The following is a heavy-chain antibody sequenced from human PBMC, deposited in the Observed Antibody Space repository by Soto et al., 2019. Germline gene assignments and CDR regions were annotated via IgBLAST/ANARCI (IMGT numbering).Heavy chain of an antibody. CDR3: ARSTGYSSSWYYYYYCMDV. D-gene: IGHD6-13*01. CDR2: INHSGST. Sequence: SETLSLTCAVYGGSFSGYYWSWIRQHPGKGLEWNGEINHSGSTNYNPSLKSRVTISVDTSKNQFSLKLSSVTAADTAVYYCARSTGYSSSWYYYYYCMDVWGQGTTVTVFS. CDR1: GGSFSGYY. V-gene: IGHV4-34*01. J-gene: IGHJ6*02.